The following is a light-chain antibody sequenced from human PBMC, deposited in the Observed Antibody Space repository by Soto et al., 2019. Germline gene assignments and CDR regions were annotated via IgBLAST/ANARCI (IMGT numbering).Light chain of an antibody. V-gene: IGKV1-12*01. CDR2: GAS. CDR1: QVISSW. CDR3: QQASSFPLP. Sequence: IQMPQSPSSVSASVGDSVTITCRASQVISSWLAWYQLKPGKAPKLLIYGASNRESGVPSRFSASESGTLCTLTINSLQPEDFATYYCQQASSFPLPYGGGTTVEI. J-gene: IGKJ4*01.